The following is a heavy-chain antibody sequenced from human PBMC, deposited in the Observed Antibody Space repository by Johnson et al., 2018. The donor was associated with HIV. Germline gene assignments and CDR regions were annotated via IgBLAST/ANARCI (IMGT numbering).Heavy chain of an antibody. V-gene: IGHV3-33*01. CDR3: QGSGWSTDRYDGSDI. Sequence: QVRLLESGGGVVQPGRSLRLSCVASGFTISNYGMHWVRQAPGKGLEWVAVMWYDGSNKYYADSVKGRFTISRDNSKNTLYLQMNSLRAEDTAVYYCQGSGWSTDRYDGSDIWGQGTMVTVSS. J-gene: IGHJ3*02. CDR2: MWYDGSNK. D-gene: IGHD6-19*01. CDR1: GFTISNYG.